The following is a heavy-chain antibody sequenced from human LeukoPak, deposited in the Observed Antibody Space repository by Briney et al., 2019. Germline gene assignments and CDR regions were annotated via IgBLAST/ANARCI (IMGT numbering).Heavy chain of an antibody. J-gene: IGHJ4*02. CDR3: ANANVRGVITNSFDY. CDR2: ISGSGGST. Sequence: GGSLRLSCAASGFTFSSYAMSWVRQAPGKELEWVSAISGSGGSTYYADSVKGRFTISRDNSKNTLYLQMNSLRAEDTAVYYCANANVRGVITNSFDYWGQGTLVTVSS. D-gene: IGHD3-10*01. V-gene: IGHV3-23*01. CDR1: GFTFSSYA.